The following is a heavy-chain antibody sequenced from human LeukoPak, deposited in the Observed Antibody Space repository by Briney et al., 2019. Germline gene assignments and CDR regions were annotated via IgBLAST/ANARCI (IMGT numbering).Heavy chain of an antibody. CDR2: INYSGST. D-gene: IGHD3-9*01. Sequence: PSETLSLTCTVSGGSISRDYWSWIRQPPGKGLEWIAYINYSGSTKYNPSLKTRVTISVDTSKNQFSLKLGSVTAADTAVYYCARMGSMDILTGYRPFDYWGQGTLVTVSS. J-gene: IGHJ4*02. CDR1: GGSISRDY. V-gene: IGHV4-59*01. CDR3: ARMGSMDILTGYRPFDY.